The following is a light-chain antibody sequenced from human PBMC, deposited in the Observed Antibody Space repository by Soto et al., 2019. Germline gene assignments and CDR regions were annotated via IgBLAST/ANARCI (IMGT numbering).Light chain of an antibody. CDR3: QRYKTYWT. Sequence: DIQMTQSPSTPSASVGDRVTITCRSSPTISSWLAWYHQKPGKPPKLVIFDASTWQRGVPSRFSGSRSGTEFTLTISSLQPDDFATDYCQRYKTYWTFGPGTKVDIK. V-gene: IGKV1-5*01. J-gene: IGKJ1*01. CDR2: DAS. CDR1: PTISSW.